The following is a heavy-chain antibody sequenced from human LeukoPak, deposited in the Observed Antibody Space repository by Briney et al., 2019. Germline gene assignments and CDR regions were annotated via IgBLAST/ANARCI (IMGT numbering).Heavy chain of an antibody. CDR3: ARKTPGTSVDV. Sequence: WETLSLTCTVSGDSISNSAYYWVWIRQPPGKGLEWIGTITNTGNTYSNPSLKSRVTISIDTSKTQISLKLTSVTAADTAVFYCARKTPGTSVDVWGQGTPVTVSS. D-gene: IGHD3-10*01. CDR1: GDSISNSAYY. CDR2: ITNTGNT. J-gene: IGHJ6*02. V-gene: IGHV4-39*01.